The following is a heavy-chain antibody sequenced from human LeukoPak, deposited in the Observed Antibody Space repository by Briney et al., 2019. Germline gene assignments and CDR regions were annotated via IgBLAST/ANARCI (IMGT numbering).Heavy chain of an antibody. CDR2: IYYSGST. J-gene: IGHJ3*02. Sequence: SETLSLTCTVSGGSISSSSYYWGWIRQPPGKGLEWIGSIYYSGSTYYNPSLKSRVTISVDTSKNQFSLKLSSVTAADTAVYYCARDSYGSGSYTPPDAFDIWGQGTMVTVSS. CDR3: ARDSYGSGSYTPPDAFDI. V-gene: IGHV4-39*07. CDR1: GGSISSSSYY. D-gene: IGHD3-10*01.